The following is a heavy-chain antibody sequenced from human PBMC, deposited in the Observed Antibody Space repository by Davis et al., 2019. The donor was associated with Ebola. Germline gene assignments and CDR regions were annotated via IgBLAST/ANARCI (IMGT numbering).Heavy chain of an antibody. V-gene: IGHV4-34*01. D-gene: IGHD2-15*01. CDR3: ARVNDCSGGSCFYYYYYGMDV. J-gene: IGHJ6*02. Sequence: SETLSLTCAVYGGSFSGYYWSWIRQPPGKRLEWIGEINHSGSTNYNPSLKSRVTISVDTSKNQFSLKLSSVTAADTAVYYCARVNDCSGGSCFYYYYYGMDVWGQGTTVTVSS. CDR1: GGSFSGYY. CDR2: INHSGST.